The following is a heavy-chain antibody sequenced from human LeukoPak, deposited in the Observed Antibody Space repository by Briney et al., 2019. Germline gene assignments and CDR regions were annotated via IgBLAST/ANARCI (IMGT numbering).Heavy chain of an antibody. V-gene: IGHV3-23*01. D-gene: IGHD3-10*01. CDR2: ISGSGGST. CDR3: AKDHMVRGVSPFDY. Sequence: GGSLSLSCAASGFTFSSYAMSWVSQPPGKGLEWVSAISGSGGSTYYADSVKGRFTISRDNSKNKLYLQMNSLRAEDTAVYYCAKDHMVRGVSPFDYWGQGTLVTVSS. CDR1: GFTFSSYA. J-gene: IGHJ4*02.